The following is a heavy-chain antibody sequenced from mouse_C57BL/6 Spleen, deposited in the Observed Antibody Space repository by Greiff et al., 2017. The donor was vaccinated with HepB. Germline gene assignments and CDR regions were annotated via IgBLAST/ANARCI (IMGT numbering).Heavy chain of an antibody. CDR1: GFTFSSYA. CDR3: TRDRGNPYAMDY. CDR2: ISSGGDYI. J-gene: IGHJ4*01. Sequence: VQLKESGEGLVKPGGSLKLSCAASGFTFSSYAMSWVRQTPEKRLEWVAYISSGGDYIYYADTVKGRFTISRDNARNTLYLQMSSLKSEDTAMYYCTRDRGNPYAMDYWGQGTSVTVSS. V-gene: IGHV5-9-1*02. D-gene: IGHD2-1*01.